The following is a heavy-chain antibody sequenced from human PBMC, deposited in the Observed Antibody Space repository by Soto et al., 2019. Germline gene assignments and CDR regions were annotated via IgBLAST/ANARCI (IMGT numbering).Heavy chain of an antibody. CDR2: INPGDGTT. D-gene: IGHD5-12*01. V-gene: IGHV1-46*01. CDR1: GYTFTTYF. J-gene: IGHJ4*02. Sequence: QVQLVQSGAEVKKPGASVKVSCRASGYTFTTYFIQWVRQAPGQGLEWVGIINPGDGTTSYAPKFQGRVAMTRDTSTSTVYMDLSSLRSEDTAVYYCETSLQLRKGWAFDYWCQGTLVTVSS. CDR3: ETSLQLRKGWAFDY.